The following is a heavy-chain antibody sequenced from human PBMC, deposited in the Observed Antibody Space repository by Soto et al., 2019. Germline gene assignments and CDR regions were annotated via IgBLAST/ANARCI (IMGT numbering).Heavy chain of an antibody. V-gene: IGHV3-30-3*01. CDR3: ARDGSGSYPPEYYYCYGMDV. Sequence: QVQLVESGGGGIQPGRSLRLSCAASGFTFSSYSMHWVRQAPGKGLEWVAVISYDGSNKYYADSVKGRFPISRDNSKNPPHLQMNSLRAEDTAVYYCARDGSGSYPPEYYYCYGMDVWGQGTTVTVSS. CDR2: ISYDGSNK. J-gene: IGHJ6*02. CDR1: GFTFSSYS. D-gene: IGHD1-26*01.